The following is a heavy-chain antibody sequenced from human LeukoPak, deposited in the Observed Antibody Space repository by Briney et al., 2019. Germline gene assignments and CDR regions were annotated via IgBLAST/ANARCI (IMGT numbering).Heavy chain of an antibody. CDR2: INPNSGGT. CDR1: GYTFTGYY. V-gene: IGHV1-2*02. Sequence: EASVKVSCKASGYTFTGYYMHWVRQAPGQGLEWMGWINPNSGGTNYAQKFQGRVTMTRDTSISTAYMELSRLRSDDTAVYYCARDLDQAELVDYDYWGQGTLVTVSS. D-gene: IGHD6-13*01. J-gene: IGHJ4*02. CDR3: ARDLDQAELVDYDY.